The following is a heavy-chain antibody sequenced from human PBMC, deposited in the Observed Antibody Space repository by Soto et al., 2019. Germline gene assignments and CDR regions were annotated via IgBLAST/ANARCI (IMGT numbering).Heavy chain of an antibody. CDR2: IWFDGSNK. Sequence: QVQLVESGGGVVQPGRSLRLSCAASGFTFSSYGMQWVRQAPGKGLEWVAVIWFDGSNKYYADSVKGRFTISRDNSNNTLYLQMNSLRAEDTAVCYCARHWESYMDYWGQGALVTVSS. CDR3: ARHWESYMDY. D-gene: IGHD3-16*01. J-gene: IGHJ4*02. V-gene: IGHV3-33*01. CDR1: GFTFSSYG.